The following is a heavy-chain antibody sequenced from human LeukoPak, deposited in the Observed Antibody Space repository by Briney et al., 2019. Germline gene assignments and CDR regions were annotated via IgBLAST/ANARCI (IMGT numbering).Heavy chain of an antibody. CDR2: TYYRSKWYN. CDR3: AREPLRQTAAMTFDY. V-gene: IGHV6-1*01. J-gene: IGHJ4*02. CDR1: GDSVSSNSAA. Sequence: SQTLSLTCAISGDSVSSNSAAWNWTRQSPSRGLEWLGRTYYRSKWYNDYAVSVKSRITINPDTSKNQFSLQLNSVTPEDTAVYYCAREPLRQTAAMTFDYWGQGTLVTVSS. D-gene: IGHD2-2*01.